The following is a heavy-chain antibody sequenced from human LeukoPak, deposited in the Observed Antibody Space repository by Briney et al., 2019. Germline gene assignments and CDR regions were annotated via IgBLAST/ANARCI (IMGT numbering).Heavy chain of an antibody. Sequence: SQTLSLTCAVSGGSISSGGYSWSWIRQPPGKGLEWIGYIYHSGSTNYNPSLKSRVTISVDTSKNQFSLKLSSVTAADTAVYYCARDSIDPGDIEGDSDWFDPWGQGTLVTVSS. J-gene: IGHJ5*02. CDR1: GGSISSGGYS. V-gene: IGHV4-30-2*01. CDR2: IYHSGST. D-gene: IGHD1-26*01. CDR3: ARDSIDPGDIEGDSDWFDP.